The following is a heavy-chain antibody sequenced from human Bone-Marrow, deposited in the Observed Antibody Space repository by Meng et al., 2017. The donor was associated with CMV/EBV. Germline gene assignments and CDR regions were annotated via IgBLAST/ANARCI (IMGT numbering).Heavy chain of an antibody. D-gene: IGHD1-26*01. CDR3: ARGGGRYSGDY. CDR2: ISSGSNTI. J-gene: IGHJ4*02. CDR1: GFTFSIYS. V-gene: IGHV3-48*04. Sequence: GGSLRHSCAASGFTFSIYSMNWVRQAPGKGLEWVSYISSGSNTIYYADSVKGRFTVSRDNAKNSLYLQMNSLRAEDTAVYYCARGGGRYSGDYWGQGTLVTVSS.